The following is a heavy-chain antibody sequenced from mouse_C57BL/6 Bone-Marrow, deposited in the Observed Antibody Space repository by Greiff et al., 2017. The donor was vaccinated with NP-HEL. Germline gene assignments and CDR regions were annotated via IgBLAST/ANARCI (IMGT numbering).Heavy chain of an antibody. CDR1: GYTFTDYN. CDR3: ARALITTVVATDYAMDY. J-gene: IGHJ4*01. D-gene: IGHD1-1*01. V-gene: IGHV1-22*01. Sequence: VQLKESGPELVKPGASVKMSCKASGYTFTDYNMHWVKQSHGKSLEWIGYINPNNGGTSYNQKFKGKATLTVNKSSSTAYMALRSLTSEDSAVYYCARALITTVVATDYAMDYWGQGTSVTVSS. CDR2: INPNNGGT.